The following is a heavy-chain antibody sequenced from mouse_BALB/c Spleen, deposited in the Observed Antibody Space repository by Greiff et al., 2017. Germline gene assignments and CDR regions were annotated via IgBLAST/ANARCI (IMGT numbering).Heavy chain of an antibody. D-gene: IGHD2-1*01. CDR3: ARKEGKTYFDY. J-gene: IGHJ2*01. CDR1: GYTFTSYT. Sequence: QVQLQQSGAELARPGASVKMSCKASGYTFTSYTMHWVNQRPGQGLEWIGYINPSSGYTNYNQKFKDKATLTADKSSSTAYMQLSSLTSEDSAVYYCARKEGKTYFDYWGQGTTLTVSS. CDR2: INPSSGYT. V-gene: IGHV1-4*01.